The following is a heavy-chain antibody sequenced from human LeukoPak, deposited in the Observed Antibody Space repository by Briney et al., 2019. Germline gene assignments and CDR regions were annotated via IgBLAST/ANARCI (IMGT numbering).Heavy chain of an antibody. V-gene: IGHV1-2*02. D-gene: IGHD3-22*01. CDR1: GYSFTGYY. CDR2: INPIGGGT. Sequence: ASVKVSCKASGYSFTGYYIHWVRQAPGQGLEWMGWINPIGGGTNYAQKFQGRVIMTRDTSITTAYMEMSSLRSDDTAVYYCARDNGRGYPVYFGYWGQGTLVTVSS. CDR3: ARDNGRGYPVYFGY. J-gene: IGHJ4*02.